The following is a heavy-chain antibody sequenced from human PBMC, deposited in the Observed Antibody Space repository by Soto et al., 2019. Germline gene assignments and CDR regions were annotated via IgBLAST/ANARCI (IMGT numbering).Heavy chain of an antibody. CDR2: ISPNSGGT. CDR1: GYSFTGYY. CDR3: ARDPLRYFDWPTPLRWFDL. V-gene: IGHV1-2*02. J-gene: IGHJ5*02. D-gene: IGHD3-9*01. Sequence: ASVKVSCKASGYSFTGYYIHWVRQAPGQGLEWMGWISPNSGGTNYAQKFQGRVTMTRDTSTSTAYMELSSLRSDDTAVYYCARDPLRYFDWPTPLRWFDLWGQGTLVTVS.